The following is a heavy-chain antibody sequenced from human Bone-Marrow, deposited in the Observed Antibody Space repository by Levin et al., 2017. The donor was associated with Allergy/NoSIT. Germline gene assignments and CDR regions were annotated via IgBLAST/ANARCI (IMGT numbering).Heavy chain of an antibody. CDR3: ATSGFSFQDYLPSLFDY. CDR2: IIPILSTT. CDR1: GDIFSNHA. Sequence: SVKVSCETSGDIFSNHAINWVRQAPGQGLEWMGGIIPILSTTNYAQTFEGRITITADELTKTVSLELSSLRSEDTAVYYCATSGFSFQDYLPSLFDYWGQGTLVTVSS. J-gene: IGHJ4*02. D-gene: IGHD3-16*01. V-gene: IGHV1-69*13.